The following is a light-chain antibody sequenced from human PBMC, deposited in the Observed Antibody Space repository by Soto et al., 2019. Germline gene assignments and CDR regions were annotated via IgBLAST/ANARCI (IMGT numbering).Light chain of an antibody. CDR1: SSNIGSNT. Sequence: QSVLTQPPSASGTPGQRVTISCSGSSSNIGSNTVNWYQQLPGTAPKVLIYSNNQRPSGVPDRFSGSKSGTSASLAITGLQAEDEADYYCQSFETSLSVGVFGGGTKLTVL. V-gene: IGLV1-44*01. CDR2: SNN. J-gene: IGLJ3*02. CDR3: QSFETSLSVGV.